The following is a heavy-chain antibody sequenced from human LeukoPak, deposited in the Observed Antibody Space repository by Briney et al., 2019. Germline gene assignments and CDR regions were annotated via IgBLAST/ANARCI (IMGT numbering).Heavy chain of an antibody. CDR2: ISAYNGNT. Sequence: ASVKVSCKASGYTFTSYGISWVRQAPGQGLEWRGWISAYNGNTNYAQKLQGRVTMTTDTSTSTAYMELRSLRSDDTAVYYCARRIAVAGGAGSYYYYYMDVWGKGTTVTISS. V-gene: IGHV1-18*01. J-gene: IGHJ6*03. CDR1: GYTFTSYG. D-gene: IGHD6-19*01. CDR3: ARRIAVAGGAGSYYYYYMDV.